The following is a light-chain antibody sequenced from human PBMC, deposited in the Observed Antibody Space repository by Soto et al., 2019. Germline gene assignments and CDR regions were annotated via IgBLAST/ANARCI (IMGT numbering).Light chain of an antibody. Sequence: IVLTQYPGILSLSPGERATLACRAIPIINSRYLAWYQQKPGQAPRLLIYGASSRATGIPERFSGSVSATDFTLTISRLEPEDFAVYYCQQFGSSPGFTFGSGTKVDIQ. V-gene: IGKV3-20*01. J-gene: IGKJ3*01. CDR3: QQFGSSPGFT. CDR2: GAS. CDR1: PIINSRY.